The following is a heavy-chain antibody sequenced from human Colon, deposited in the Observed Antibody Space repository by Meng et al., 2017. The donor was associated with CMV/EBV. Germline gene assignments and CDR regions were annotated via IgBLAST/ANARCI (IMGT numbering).Heavy chain of an antibody. CDR1: GFTFSSYS. V-gene: IGHV3-48*02. D-gene: IGHD3-10*01. J-gene: IGHJ4*02. CDR2: INRGGSTT. Sequence: GESLKISCAASGFTFSSYSMNWVRQAPGKGLEWVSDINRGGSTTHYADSVKGRFVISRDNAQNSLFLQMNSLREEDTAVYYCARRQKGSFDYWGRGTLVTVSS. CDR3: ARRQKGSFDY.